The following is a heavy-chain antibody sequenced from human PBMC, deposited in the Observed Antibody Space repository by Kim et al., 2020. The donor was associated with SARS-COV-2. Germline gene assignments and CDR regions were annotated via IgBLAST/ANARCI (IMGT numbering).Heavy chain of an antibody. V-gene: IGHV3-33*01. Sequence: PGRGLEWVAVIWYDDDKKYSAESVNGRFIVSRDNSNNTLYLQVNSLKAEDTAVYYCARDFTADYFDYWGQGTLVTVSS. CDR2: IWYDDDKK. J-gene: IGHJ4*02. CDR3: ARDFTADYFDY. D-gene: IGHD2-21*02.